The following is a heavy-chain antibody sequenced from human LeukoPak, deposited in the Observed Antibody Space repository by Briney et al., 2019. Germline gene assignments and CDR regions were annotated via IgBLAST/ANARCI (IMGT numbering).Heavy chain of an antibody. D-gene: IGHD1-26*01. CDR2: IYSGGST. Sequence: GSLRLSCAASGFNVSSNYMSWVRQAPGKGLEWVSVIYSGGSTYYADSVKGRFTISRDNSKNTLYLQMNSLRAEDTAVYYCARDSGIPLKDAFDIWGQGTMVTVSS. CDR1: GFNVSSNY. CDR3: ARDSGIPLKDAFDI. J-gene: IGHJ3*02. V-gene: IGHV3-53*01.